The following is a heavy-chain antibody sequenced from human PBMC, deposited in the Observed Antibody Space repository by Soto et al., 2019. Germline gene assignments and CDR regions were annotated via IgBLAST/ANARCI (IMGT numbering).Heavy chain of an antibody. D-gene: IGHD4-17*01. J-gene: IGHJ6*02. V-gene: IGHV3-30-3*01. CDR1: GFTFNIYA. Sequence: GGSLRLSCAASGFTFNIYALHWVRQAPGKGLEWVAVISFDGTKKYYSDSVKGRFTITRDKLKNTLYLQMNNLRVEDAALYFCAREDDYGYRYINYGLDVWGQGTTVTFSS. CDR3: AREDDYGYRYINYGLDV. CDR2: ISFDGTKK.